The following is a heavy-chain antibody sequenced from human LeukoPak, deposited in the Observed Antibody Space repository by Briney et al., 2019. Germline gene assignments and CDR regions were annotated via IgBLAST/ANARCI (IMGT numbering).Heavy chain of an antibody. Sequence: AGGSLRLSCAASGFTFSSYAMSWVRQAPGKGLERVSAISGSGGSTYYADSVKGRFTISRDNSKNTLYLQMNSLRAEDTAVYYCAKDPGYDYVWGSYRHFDYWGQGTLVTVSS. CDR3: AKDPGYDYVWGSYRHFDY. J-gene: IGHJ4*02. D-gene: IGHD3-16*02. V-gene: IGHV3-23*01. CDR2: ISGSGGST. CDR1: GFTFSSYA.